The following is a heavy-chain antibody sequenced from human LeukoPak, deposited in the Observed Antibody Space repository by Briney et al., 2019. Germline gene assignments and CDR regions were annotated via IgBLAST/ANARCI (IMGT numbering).Heavy chain of an antibody. D-gene: IGHD3-10*01. Sequence: GSLRLSCAASGFTFSDYYMSWIRQAPGKGLEWVSYITSSSSYTNYADSVRGRFTISRDGAKNSLYLQVNSLRADDTAVYYCARGRLGRGGLDVWGQGTTVTVSS. V-gene: IGHV3-11*05. CDR1: GFTFSDYY. CDR2: ITSSSSYT. J-gene: IGHJ6*02. CDR3: ARGRLGRGGLDV.